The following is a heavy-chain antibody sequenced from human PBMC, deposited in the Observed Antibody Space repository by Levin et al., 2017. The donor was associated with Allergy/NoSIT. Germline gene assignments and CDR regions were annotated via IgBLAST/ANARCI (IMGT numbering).Heavy chain of an antibody. Sequence: AGGSLRLSCAASGFTVSSTYMSWVRQAPGKGLEWVSVIYNDGSTHYADSVKGRFIISRDNSKSTLYLQMNSLRAEDTAVYYCAKSDTVGATSPGHWGQGTLVTVAS. CDR2: IYNDGST. CDR3: AKSDTVGATSPGH. D-gene: IGHD1-26*01. J-gene: IGHJ4*02. V-gene: IGHV3-53*01. CDR1: GFTVSSTY.